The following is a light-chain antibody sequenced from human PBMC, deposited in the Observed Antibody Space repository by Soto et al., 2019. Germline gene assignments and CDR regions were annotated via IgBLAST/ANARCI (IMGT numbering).Light chain of an antibody. J-gene: IGLJ2*01. CDR1: SSDLGGYNY. CDR3: SSYAASTNLV. V-gene: IGLV2-8*01. CDR2: EVS. Sequence: QSALTQPPSASGSPGQSVTISCTGTSSDLGGYNYVSWYQQHPGKAPKLIIYEVSKRPSGVPDRFSGSKSGNTASLTVSGLQVEDEANYYCSSYAASTNLVFGGGTKLTVL.